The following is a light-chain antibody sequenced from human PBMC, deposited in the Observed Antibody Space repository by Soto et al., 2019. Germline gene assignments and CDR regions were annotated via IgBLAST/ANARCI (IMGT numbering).Light chain of an antibody. CDR2: EVS. CDR3: SSYAGSLRVV. J-gene: IGLJ2*01. Sequence: QAPVTQPPSASGSPGQSCTISCTGTISDVGGYNYVSWYQQHPGKAPKLMIYEVSKRPSGVPDRFSGSKSGNTASLTVSGLQAEDEADYYCSSYAGSLRVVFGGGTK. V-gene: IGLV2-8*01. CDR1: ISDVGGYNY.